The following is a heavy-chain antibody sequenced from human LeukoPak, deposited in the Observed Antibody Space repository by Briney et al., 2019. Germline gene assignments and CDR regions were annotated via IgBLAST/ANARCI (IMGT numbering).Heavy chain of an antibody. CDR1: GFTFSSYS. J-gene: IGHJ4*02. D-gene: IGHD4-23*01. Sequence: PGGSLRLSCAASGFTFSSYSMNWVRQAPGKGLEWVSSISSSSSYIYYADSVKGRFTISRDNAKNSLYLQMNSLRAEDTALYYCARDLSGGNSVNWGQGTLVTVSS. CDR3: ARDLSGGNSVN. CDR2: ISSSSSYI. V-gene: IGHV3-21*04.